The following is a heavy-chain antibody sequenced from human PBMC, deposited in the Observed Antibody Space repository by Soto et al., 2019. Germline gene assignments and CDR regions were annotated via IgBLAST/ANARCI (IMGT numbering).Heavy chain of an antibody. CDR1: GFTFSNAW. CDR2: IKSKTDGGTT. D-gene: IGHD6-19*01. J-gene: IGHJ6*03. V-gene: IGHV3-15*01. CDR3: TTGYSSGWYDNYYYYYMDV. Sequence: PGGSLRLSCAASGFTFSNAWMSWVRQAPGKGLEWVGRIKSKTDGGTTDYAAPVKGRFTISRDDSKNTLYLQMNSLKTEDTAVYYCTTGYSSGWYDNYYYYYMDVWGKGTTVTVSS.